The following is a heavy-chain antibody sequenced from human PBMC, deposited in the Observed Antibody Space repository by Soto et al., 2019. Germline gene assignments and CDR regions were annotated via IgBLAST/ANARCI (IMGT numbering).Heavy chain of an antibody. D-gene: IGHD3-22*01. Sequence: SETLSLTCTVSGGSISSSYWSWIRQPPGQGLEWIGYIYDSGSTYYTSSLKSRVTMSEDTSKNQFSLKLSSVSSVFTLYLQMNSLKTEDTAVYYCTTDPVTMIVVVPSSGWGQGTLVTVSS. J-gene: IGHJ4*02. V-gene: IGHV4-59*01. CDR2: IYDSGST. CDR3: NSLKTEDTAVYYCTTDPVTMIVVVPSSG. CDR1: GGSISSSY.